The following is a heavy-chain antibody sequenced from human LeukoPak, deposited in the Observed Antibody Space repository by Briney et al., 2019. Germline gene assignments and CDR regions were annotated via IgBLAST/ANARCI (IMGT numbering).Heavy chain of an antibody. CDR3: ARLWDSSSSLDY. CDR1: GYTFTTYY. D-gene: IGHD6-6*01. J-gene: IGHJ4*02. CDR2: INPSGGTT. Sequence: GASVKLSCKTSGYTFTTYYIHWVRQAPGQGLEWLGIINPSGGTTTYAQKFQGRVTMTRDTSTSTVYMELNTLRSEDTAVYYCARLWDSSSSLDYWGQGTLVTVSS. V-gene: IGHV1-46*01.